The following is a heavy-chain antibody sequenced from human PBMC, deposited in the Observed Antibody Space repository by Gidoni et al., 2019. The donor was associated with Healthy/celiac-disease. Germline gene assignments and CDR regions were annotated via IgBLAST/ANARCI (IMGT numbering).Heavy chain of an antibody. D-gene: IGHD6-13*01. J-gene: IGHJ4*02. CDR3: ARGLSSSWYEAFFDY. CDR2: ISSNGGST. Sequence: EVQLVESGGGLVQPGGSLRLSCAASGFTFSSYAMHWVRQAPGKGLEYVSAISSNGGSTYYANSVKGRFTISRDNSKNTLYLQMGSLRAEDMAVYYCARGLSSSWYEAFFDYWGQGTLVTVSS. CDR1: GFTFSSYA. V-gene: IGHV3-64*01.